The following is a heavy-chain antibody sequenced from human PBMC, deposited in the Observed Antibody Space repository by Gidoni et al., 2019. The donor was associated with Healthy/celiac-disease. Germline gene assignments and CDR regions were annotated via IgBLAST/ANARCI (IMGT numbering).Heavy chain of an antibody. CDR3: AKDSIQAAGTIDY. V-gene: IGHV3-43*01. J-gene: IGHJ4*02. Sequence: EVQLVESGGVVVQPGWSLRLSCAASGFTFDDYTMHWVRQAPGKGLEWVSLISWDGGSTYYADSVKGRFTISRDNSKNSLYLQMNSLRTEDTALYYCAKDSIQAAGTIDYWGQGTLVTVSS. D-gene: IGHD6-13*01. CDR2: ISWDGGST. CDR1: GFTFDDYT.